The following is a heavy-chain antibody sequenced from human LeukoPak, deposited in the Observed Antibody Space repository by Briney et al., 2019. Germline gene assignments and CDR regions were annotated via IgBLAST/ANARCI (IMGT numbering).Heavy chain of an antibody. Sequence: GGSLRLSCAASGFTFSSYAMSWVRQAPGKGLEGVSGISANGDTTKYADSVKGRFTISRDNAKNTVLLQMNSLRADDTAVYYCAKEGRIAAGTGDYFDYWGQGTLVAVSS. V-gene: IGHV3-23*01. CDR1: GFTFSSYA. CDR2: ISANGDTT. CDR3: AKEGRIAAGTGDYFDY. J-gene: IGHJ4*02. D-gene: IGHD6-13*01.